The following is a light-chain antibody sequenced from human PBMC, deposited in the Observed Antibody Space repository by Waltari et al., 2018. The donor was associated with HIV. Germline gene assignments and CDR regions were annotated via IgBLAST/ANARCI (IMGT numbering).Light chain of an antibody. CDR2: MNN. V-gene: IGLV1-47*01. CDR3: AAWDDSLSGPV. CDR1: VSNIGCIS. J-gene: IGLJ3*02. Sequence: QSVLPQPPSASGTPGQSFTLSCSGRVSNIGCISVYWYHPLPGTTPKLLIYMNNQRPSGVPDRFSGSKSGTSASLAISGLRSGDEADYYCAAWDDSLSGPVFGGGTKVTVL.